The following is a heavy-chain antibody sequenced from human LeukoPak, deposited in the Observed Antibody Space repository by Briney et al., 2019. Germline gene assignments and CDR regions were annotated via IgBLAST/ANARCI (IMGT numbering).Heavy chain of an antibody. V-gene: IGHV4-34*01. CDR2: INHSGST. J-gene: IGHJ3*02. CDR3: ARSHIVAVTGFAFDI. CDR1: GGSFSGYY. D-gene: IGHD2-21*02. Sequence: SETLSLTCAVYGGSFSGYYWSWVRQPPGKGLEWIGEINHSGSTNYNPSLKSRVTISLDTSKNQFSLKLSSVTAADTTVYYCARSHIVAVTGFAFDIWGQGTLVTVSS.